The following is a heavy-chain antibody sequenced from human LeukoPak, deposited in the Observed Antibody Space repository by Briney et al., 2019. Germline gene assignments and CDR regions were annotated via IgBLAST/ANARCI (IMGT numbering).Heavy chain of an antibody. CDR1: GFTFSSYS. J-gene: IGHJ4*02. D-gene: IGHD2-2*01. CDR3: ARDRYCSSTSCPIDY. Sequence: GGSLRLSCAASGFTFSSYSMNWVRQAPGKGLEWVSYISSSSSTIYYADSVKGRFTISRDNAKNSLYLQMNSLRADDTAVYYCARDRYCSSTSCPIDYWGQGTLVTVSS. V-gene: IGHV3-48*04. CDR2: ISSSSSTI.